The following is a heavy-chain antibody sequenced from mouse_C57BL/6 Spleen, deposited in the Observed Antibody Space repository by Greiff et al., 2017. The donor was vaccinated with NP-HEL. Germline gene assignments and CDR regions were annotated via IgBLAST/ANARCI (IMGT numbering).Heavy chain of an antibody. V-gene: IGHV3-6*01. CDR3: ARDESTRYFDV. CDR1: GYSITSCYY. D-gene: IGHD2-14*01. J-gene: IGHJ1*03. Sequence: EVQLQQSGPGLVKPSQSLSLTCSVTGYSITSCYYWNWIRQFPGNKLEWMGYISYDGSNNYNPSLKNRISITRDTSKNQFFLKLNSVTTEDTATYYCARDESTRYFDVWGTGTTVTVSS. CDR2: ISYDGSN.